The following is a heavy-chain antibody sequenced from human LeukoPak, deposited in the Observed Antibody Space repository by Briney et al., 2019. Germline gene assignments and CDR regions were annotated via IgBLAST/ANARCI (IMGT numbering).Heavy chain of an antibody. CDR3: ARDHHYGDYLDY. D-gene: IGHD4-17*01. V-gene: IGHV3-30-3*01. Sequence: GRSLRLSCAASVFTLSSYAMHWVRQAPGKGLEWGAVISYDGSNKYYADSVKDRFTISRDNSKNTLYLQMNSLRAEDTAVYYCARDHHYGDYLDYWGQGTLVTVSS. CDR2: ISYDGSNK. CDR1: VFTLSSYA. J-gene: IGHJ4*02.